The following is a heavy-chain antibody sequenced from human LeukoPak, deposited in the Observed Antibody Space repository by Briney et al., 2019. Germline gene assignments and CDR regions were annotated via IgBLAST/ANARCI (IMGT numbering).Heavy chain of an antibody. J-gene: IGHJ5*02. Sequence: SETLSLTCTVSGGSISSYYWSWIRQPPGKGLEWIGYIYYSGSTNYNPSLKSRVTISVDTSKNQFSLKLSSVTAADMAVYYCARHVRAAAGNWFDPWGQGTLVTVSS. CDR2: IYYSGST. CDR1: GGSISSYY. V-gene: IGHV4-59*08. CDR3: ARHVRAAAGNWFDP. D-gene: IGHD6-13*01.